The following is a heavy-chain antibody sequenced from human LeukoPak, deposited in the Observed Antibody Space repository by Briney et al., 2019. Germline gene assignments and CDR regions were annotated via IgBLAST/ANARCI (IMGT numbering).Heavy chain of an antibody. D-gene: IGHD4-17*01. CDR3: AKDRTTGRYYYYGMDV. J-gene: IGHJ6*02. CDR1: GFTFSSYG. Sequence: GGSLRLSCAASGFTFSSYGMHWVRQAPGKGLEWVAVISYDGSNKYYADSVKGRFTISRDNSKNTLYLQMNSLRAEDTAVYYCAKDRTTGRYYYYGMDVWGQGTTVTVSS. CDR2: ISYDGSNK. V-gene: IGHV3-30*18.